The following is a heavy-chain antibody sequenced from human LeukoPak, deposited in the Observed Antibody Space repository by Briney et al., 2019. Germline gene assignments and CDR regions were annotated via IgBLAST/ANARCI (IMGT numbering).Heavy chain of an antibody. CDR3: ARAYYDSSGYYEGGEDY. J-gene: IGHJ4*02. V-gene: IGHV3-20*04. Sequence: RTGGSLRLSCAASGFTFDDYGMSWVRQAPGKGLEWVSGINWNGGSTGYADSVKGRFTISRDNARNSLYLQMNSLRAEDTALYYCARAYYDSSGYYEGGEDYWGQETLVTVSS. CDR1: GFTFDDYG. D-gene: IGHD3-22*01. CDR2: INWNGGST.